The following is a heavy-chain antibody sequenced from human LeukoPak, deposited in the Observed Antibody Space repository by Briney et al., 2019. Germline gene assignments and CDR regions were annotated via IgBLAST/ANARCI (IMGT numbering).Heavy chain of an antibody. CDR2: INYSGST. V-gene: IGHV4-59*01. J-gene: IGHJ3*01. D-gene: IGHD4-17*01. CDR1: GGSMSSYY. Sequence: SETLSLTCTVSGGSMSSYYWSWIRQPPGEELERIGYINYSGSTTYNPSLRSRVTMSVDTSKNQFSLKLTSVTAADTAVYHCARGANYGDYGLDAFDVWGQGAMVTVSS. CDR3: ARGANYGDYGLDAFDV.